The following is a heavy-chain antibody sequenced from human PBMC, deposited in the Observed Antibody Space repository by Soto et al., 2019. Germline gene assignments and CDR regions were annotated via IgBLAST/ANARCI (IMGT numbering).Heavy chain of an antibody. CDR1: GFTFSSYA. Sequence: GSLRLSCAASGFTFSSYAMSWVRQAPGKGLEWVSAISGSGGSTYYADSVKGRFTISRDNSKNTLYLQMNSLRAEDTAVYYCAKDLGDYIWGSYLGYNWFDPWGQGTLVTVSS. J-gene: IGHJ5*02. V-gene: IGHV3-23*01. CDR3: AKDLGDYIWGSYLGYNWFDP. CDR2: ISGSGGST. D-gene: IGHD3-16*02.